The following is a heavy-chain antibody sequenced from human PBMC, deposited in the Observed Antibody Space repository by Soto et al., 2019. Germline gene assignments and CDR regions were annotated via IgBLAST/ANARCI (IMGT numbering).Heavy chain of an antibody. CDR3: ARGATYCSSTSCYAAEFDY. CDR2: INPNSGGT. V-gene: IGHV1-2*04. Sequence: QVQLVQSGAEVKKPGASVKVSCKASGYTFTGYYMHWVRQAPGQGLEWMGWINPNSGGTNYAQKFQGWVTMTRETSISTAYMELSRLRSDDTAVYYCARGATYCSSTSCYAAEFDYWGQGTLVTVSS. D-gene: IGHD2-2*01. CDR1: GYTFTGYY. J-gene: IGHJ4*02.